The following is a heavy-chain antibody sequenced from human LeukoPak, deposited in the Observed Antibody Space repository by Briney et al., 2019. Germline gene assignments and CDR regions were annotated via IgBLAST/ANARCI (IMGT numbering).Heavy chain of an antibody. CDR3: ARDPHYYDGSGYYNY. CDR1: GYTFTGYY. D-gene: IGHD3-22*01. Sequence: ASVKVSCKASGYTFTGYYMHWVRQAPGQGLEWMGWINPNSGGTNYAQKFQGRVTMTRDTSISTAYMELSRLRSDDTAVYYCARDPHYYDGSGYYNYWGQGTLVTVSS. J-gene: IGHJ4*02. CDR2: INPNSGGT. V-gene: IGHV1-2*02.